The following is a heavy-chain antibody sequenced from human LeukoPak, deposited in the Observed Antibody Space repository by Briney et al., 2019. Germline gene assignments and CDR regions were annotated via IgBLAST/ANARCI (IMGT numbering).Heavy chain of an antibody. J-gene: IGHJ3*02. CDR2: IIPIFGAA. D-gene: IGHD1-26*01. CDR1: GGTFSSYA. CDR3: AREGAPEAFDI. V-gene: IGHV1-69*13. Sequence: ASVKVSCKASGGTFSSYAISWVRQTPGQGLEWMGGIIPIFGAANYAQKFQGRVTITADESTSTAYMELSSLRSEDTAVYYCAREGAPEAFDIWGQGTMVTVSS.